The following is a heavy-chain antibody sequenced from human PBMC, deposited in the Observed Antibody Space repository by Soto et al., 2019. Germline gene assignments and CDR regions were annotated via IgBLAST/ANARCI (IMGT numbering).Heavy chain of an antibody. Sequence: EVHLVESGGGLVQPGGSLRLSCAGSGFTFSSYSMNWVRQAPGKGLEWVSYISSSSTTIYYTDSVKGRFTISRDNAKNSLYLQMNSLRDEATAVYYCARDRAVAGYVYDYWGQGILVTVSS. CDR1: GFTFSSYS. CDR3: ARDRAVAGYVYDY. D-gene: IGHD6-19*01. V-gene: IGHV3-48*02. J-gene: IGHJ4*02. CDR2: ISSSSTTI.